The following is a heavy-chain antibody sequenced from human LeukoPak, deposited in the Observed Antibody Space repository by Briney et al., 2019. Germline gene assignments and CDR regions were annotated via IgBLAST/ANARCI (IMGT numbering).Heavy chain of an antibody. D-gene: IGHD3-9*01. V-gene: IGHV4-34*01. CDR1: GGSFSDYY. CDR2: INHSGST. J-gene: IGHJ4*02. CDR3: ARGHYDILTGYYPYVWKYYFDY. Sequence: PSETLSLTCAVYGGSFSDYYWSWIRQPPGKGLEWIGEINHSGSTNYNPSLKSRVTISVDTSKNQFSLKLSSVTAADTAVYYCARGHYDILTGYYPYVWKYYFDYWGQGTLVTVSS.